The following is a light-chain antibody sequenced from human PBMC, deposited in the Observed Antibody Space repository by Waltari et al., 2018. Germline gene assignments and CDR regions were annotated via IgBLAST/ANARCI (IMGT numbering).Light chain of an antibody. J-gene: IGKJ5*01. CDR2: GTS. CDR3: QQYNDWPDT. CDR1: QSINRN. Sequence: EIVMTKSPVTRSVSPGERATLSSRASQSINRNLAVYQQKSGQAPRLLIFGTSTRATGIPARFSGSGSVTEFTLTISSLQSEDFAVYYCQQYNDWPDTFGQGTRLEIK. V-gene: IGKV3-15*01.